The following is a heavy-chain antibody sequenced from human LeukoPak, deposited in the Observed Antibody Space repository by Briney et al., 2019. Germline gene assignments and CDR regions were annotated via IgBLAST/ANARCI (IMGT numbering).Heavy chain of an antibody. Sequence: PSETLPLTCNVAGVPISIYHWSWIRQAPGKGLELIGYISYSGETNYNPSLKSRVTISQDTSTNQFTLKLTSVTAADTAIYYCASAPNENFFDYWGQGTLVTVSS. V-gene: IGHV4-59*01. CDR1: GVPISIYH. CDR3: ASAPNENFFDY. CDR2: ISYSGET. J-gene: IGHJ4*02.